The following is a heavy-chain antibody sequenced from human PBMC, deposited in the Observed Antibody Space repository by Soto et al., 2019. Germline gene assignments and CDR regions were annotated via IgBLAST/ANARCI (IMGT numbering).Heavy chain of an antibody. CDR1: VGSLNSGAYY. CDR2: IYHTGST. Sequence: ETLSLTCNVSVGSLNSGAYYWTWIRQSPGRGLEWIGHIYHTGSTNYNPSLRSRLTISLDNPKNTLYLQMNSLRAEDTAVYYCAKDRSTVKGYFDYWGQGTLVTVSS. J-gene: IGHJ4*02. D-gene: IGHD4-4*01. V-gene: IGHV4-61*08. CDR3: AKDRSTVKGYFDY.